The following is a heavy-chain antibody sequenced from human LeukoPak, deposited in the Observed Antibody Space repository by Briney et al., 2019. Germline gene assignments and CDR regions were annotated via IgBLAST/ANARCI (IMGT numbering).Heavy chain of an antibody. CDR3: ARLKDDVTKLDY. Sequence: PGGSLRLSCAASGFTFSTYWMSWVRRAPGKGLEWVASINQDGSQKRYVDSVQGRFTISRDNTKNSLFLQMNSLRAEDTAVYYCARLKDDVTKLDYWGQGTLVTVSS. J-gene: IGHJ4*02. D-gene: IGHD2-8*01. CDR2: INQDGSQK. CDR1: GFTFSTYW. V-gene: IGHV3-7*01.